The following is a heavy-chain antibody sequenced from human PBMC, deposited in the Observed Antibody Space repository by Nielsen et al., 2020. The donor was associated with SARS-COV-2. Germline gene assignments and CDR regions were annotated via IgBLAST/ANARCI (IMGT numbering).Heavy chain of an antibody. D-gene: IGHD3-9*01. V-gene: IGHV3-9*01. CDR3: AKDLRSLDWLGYYYYGMDV. CDR2: ISWNSGSI. J-gene: IGHJ6*02. CDR1: GFTFDDYA. Sequence: SLKISCAASGFTFDDYAMHWVRQAPGKGLEWVSGISWNSGSIGYADSVKGRFTISRDNAKNSLYLQMNSLRAEDTALYYCAKDLRSLDWLGYYYYGMDVWGQGTTVTVSS.